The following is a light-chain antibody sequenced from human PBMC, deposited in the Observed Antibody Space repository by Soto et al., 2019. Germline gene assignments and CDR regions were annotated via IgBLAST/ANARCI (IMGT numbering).Light chain of an antibody. CDR1: SSDVGRYDY. J-gene: IGLJ1*01. CDR3: CSFAGSYSYV. CDR2: DVT. Sequence: QPALTQPRSVSGSPGQSVTTSCTGTSSDVGRYDYVSWYQQYPGEAPKLIIYDVTERPSGVPDRFSGSKSGNTASLTISGLRAEDEAAYSCCSFAGSYSYVFGSGTKVTVL. V-gene: IGLV2-11*01.